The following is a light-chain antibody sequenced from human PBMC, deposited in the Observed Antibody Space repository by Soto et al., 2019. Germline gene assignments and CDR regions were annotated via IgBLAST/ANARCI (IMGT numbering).Light chain of an antibody. Sequence: QSALTQPASVSGSPGQSITISCTGTSSDVGGYNYVSWYQQHPGKAPKLMIYDVSNRPSGVSNRFSGSKSGNTASLTISGLQAEDEADYYCSSYTSSSTWVFGTGTQAHRP. CDR1: SSDVGGYNY. CDR3: SSYTSSSTWV. CDR2: DVS. J-gene: IGLJ1*01. V-gene: IGLV2-14*01.